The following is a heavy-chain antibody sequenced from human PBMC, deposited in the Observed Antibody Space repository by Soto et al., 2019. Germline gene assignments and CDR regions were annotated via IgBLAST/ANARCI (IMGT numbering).Heavy chain of an antibody. D-gene: IGHD2-8*01. Sequence: SETLSLTCTVSGGSISSSSYYWGWIRQPPGKGLEWIGSIYYSGSTYYNPSLKSRVTISVDTSKNQFSLKLSSVTAADTAVYYCARQTIVLMVHAIPWFDPWGQGTLVTVSS. J-gene: IGHJ5*02. V-gene: IGHV4-39*01. CDR3: ARQTIVLMVHAIPWFDP. CDR2: IYYSGST. CDR1: GGSISSSSYY.